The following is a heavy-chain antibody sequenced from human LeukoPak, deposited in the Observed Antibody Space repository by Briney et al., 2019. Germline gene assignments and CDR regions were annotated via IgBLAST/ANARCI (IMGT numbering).Heavy chain of an antibody. CDR3: ARANFLYCSSSTCLFDY. CDR2: INPNDGDT. Sequence: ASVKVSCKASGYTFTDYYMHWVRQAPGQGFEWMGWINPNDGDTNYAQKFQGRVTMTRDTSISTAHMEVSRLRSDDTVVYYCARANFLYCSSSTCLFDYWGQGTLVTASS. V-gene: IGHV1-2*02. J-gene: IGHJ4*02. D-gene: IGHD2-2*01. CDR1: GYTFTDYY.